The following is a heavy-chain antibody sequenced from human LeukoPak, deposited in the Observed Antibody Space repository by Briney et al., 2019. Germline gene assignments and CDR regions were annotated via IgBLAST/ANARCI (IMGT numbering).Heavy chain of an antibody. J-gene: IGHJ6*03. CDR1: GYSISSGYY. D-gene: IGHD3-22*01. CDR2: IYYSGST. CDR3: ARNMYYYDSSGPHYYYYYYMDV. V-gene: IGHV4-61*01. Sequence: SETLSLTCGVSGYSISSGYYWGWIRQPPGKGLEWIGYIYYSGSTNYNPSLKSRVTISVDTSKNQFSLKLSSVTAADTAVYYCARNMYYYDSSGPHYYYYYYMDVWGKGTTVTVSS.